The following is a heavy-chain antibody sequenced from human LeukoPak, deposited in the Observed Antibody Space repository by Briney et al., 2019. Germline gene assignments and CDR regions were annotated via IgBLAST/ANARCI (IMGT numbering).Heavy chain of an antibody. Sequence: GGSLRLSCAASGFTFSSYSMNWVRQAPGKGLEWVSSISSSSSYIYYADSVKGRFTISRDNAKNSLYLQMNSLRAEDTAVYYCASLGGSGSWYLDRDYWGQGTLVTVSS. CDR3: ASLGGSGSWYLDRDY. J-gene: IGHJ4*02. D-gene: IGHD6-13*01. CDR1: GFTFSSYS. CDR2: ISSSSSYI. V-gene: IGHV3-21*01.